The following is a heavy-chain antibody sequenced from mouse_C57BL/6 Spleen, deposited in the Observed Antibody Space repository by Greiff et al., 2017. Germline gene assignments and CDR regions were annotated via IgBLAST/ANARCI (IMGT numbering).Heavy chain of an antibody. D-gene: IGHD1-2*01. Sequence: QVQLKQPGAELVKPGASVKVSCKASGYTFTSYWMHWVKQRPGQGLEWIGRIHPSDSDTNYNQKFKGKATLTVDKSSSTAYMQLSSLTSEDSAVYYCAIGFFIGYFGVWGTVATVTVSS. V-gene: IGHV1-74*01. J-gene: IGHJ1*03. CDR3: AIGFFIGYFGV. CDR1: GYTFTSYW. CDR2: IHPSDSDT.